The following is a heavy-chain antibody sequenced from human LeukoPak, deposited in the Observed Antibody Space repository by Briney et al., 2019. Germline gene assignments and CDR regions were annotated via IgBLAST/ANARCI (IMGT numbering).Heavy chain of an antibody. CDR3: ARAPPTITILGY. D-gene: IGHD3-9*01. Sequence: ASVTVSCKASGYTFTSYAMHWVRQAPGQRLEWMGWINAGNGNTKYSQKFQGRVTITRDTSASTAYMELSSLRSEDTAVYYCARAPPTITILGYWGQGTLVTVSS. CDR2: INAGNGNT. CDR1: GYTFTSYA. V-gene: IGHV1-3*01. J-gene: IGHJ4*02.